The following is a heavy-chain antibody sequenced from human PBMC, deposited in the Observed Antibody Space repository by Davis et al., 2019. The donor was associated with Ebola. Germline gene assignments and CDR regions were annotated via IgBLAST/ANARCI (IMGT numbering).Heavy chain of an antibody. CDR1: GYTFTGYY. V-gene: IGHV1-2*02. Sequence: AASVKVSCKASGYTFTGYYMHWVRHAPGQGLEWMGWINPNSGGTNYAQKLQGRVTMTTDTTTSTAYMELRSLRSDDTAVYYCARDVSEWLLYGMDVWGQGTTVTVSS. CDR3: ARDVSEWLLYGMDV. J-gene: IGHJ6*02. D-gene: IGHD3-3*01. CDR2: INPNSGGT.